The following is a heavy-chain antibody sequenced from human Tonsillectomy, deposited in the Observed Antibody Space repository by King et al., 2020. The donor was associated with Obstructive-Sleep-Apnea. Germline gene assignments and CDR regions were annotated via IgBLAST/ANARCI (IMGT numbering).Heavy chain of an antibody. CDR3: ARVETNYGPGEYYFDY. CDR1: GGSISSYY. CDR2: IYTSGST. V-gene: IGHV4-4*07. Sequence: VQLQESGPGLVKPSETLSLTCTVSGGSISSYYWSWIRQPAGKGLEWIGRIYTSGSTNYNPSLKSRVTMSVDTSKNQFSLKLSSVTAADTAVYYCARVETNYGPGEYYFDYWGQGTLVTVSS. J-gene: IGHJ4*02. D-gene: IGHD3-10*01.